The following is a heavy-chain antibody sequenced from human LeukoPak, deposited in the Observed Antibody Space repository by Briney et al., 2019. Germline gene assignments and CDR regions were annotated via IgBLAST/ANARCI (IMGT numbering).Heavy chain of an antibody. Sequence: SETLSLTCTVSGGSISSYYWSWIRQPPGKGLEWIGYIYYSGSTNYNPSLKSRVTISVDTSKNQFSLKLSSVTAADTAVYYCARLDGACSSTSCYSGWFDPWGQGTLVTVSS. CDR2: IYYSGST. J-gene: IGHJ5*02. CDR1: GGSISSYY. V-gene: IGHV4-59*01. CDR3: ARLDGACSSTSCYSGWFDP. D-gene: IGHD2-2*01.